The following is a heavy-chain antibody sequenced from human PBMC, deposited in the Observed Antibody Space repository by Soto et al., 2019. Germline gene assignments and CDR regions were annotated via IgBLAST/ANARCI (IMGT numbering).Heavy chain of an antibody. CDR3: ARVRSGWGIDY. CDR1: GGSISSGGYS. Sequence: QLQLQESGSGLVKPSQTLSLTCAVSGGSISSGGYSWSWIRQPPGKGLEYIGYIYHSGSTYYNPSLKSRVNISVDRSKNQFSLKLSSVNAADTAVYYCARVRSGWGIDYWGQGTLVTVSS. CDR2: IYHSGST. D-gene: IGHD6-19*01. J-gene: IGHJ4*02. V-gene: IGHV4-30-2*01.